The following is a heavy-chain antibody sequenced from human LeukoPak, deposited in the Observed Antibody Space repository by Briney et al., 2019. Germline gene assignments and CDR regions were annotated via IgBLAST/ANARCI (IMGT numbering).Heavy chain of an antibody. Sequence: KPSETLSLTCTVYGGSFSGYYWSWIRQPPGKGLEWIGEINHSGSTNYNPSLKSRVTISVDTSKNQFSLKLSSVTAADTAVYYCASLPATRHYYYYYMDVWGKGTTVTVSS. J-gene: IGHJ6*03. CDR3: ASLPATRHYYYYYMDV. D-gene: IGHD2-2*01. V-gene: IGHV4-34*01. CDR2: INHSGST. CDR1: GGSFSGYY.